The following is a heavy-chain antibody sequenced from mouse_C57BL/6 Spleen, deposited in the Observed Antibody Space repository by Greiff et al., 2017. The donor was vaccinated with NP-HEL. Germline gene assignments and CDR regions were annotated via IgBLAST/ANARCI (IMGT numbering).Heavy chain of an antibody. Sequence: EVMLVESGGGLVKPGGSLKLSCAASGFTFSDYGMHWVRQAPEKGLEWVAYISSGSSTIYYADTVKGRFTISRDNDKNTLFLQMTSLRSEDTAMYYCARTITTVVASPFAYWGQGTLVTVSA. V-gene: IGHV5-17*01. CDR3: ARTITTVVASPFAY. J-gene: IGHJ3*01. CDR1: GFTFSDYG. D-gene: IGHD1-1*01. CDR2: ISSGSSTI.